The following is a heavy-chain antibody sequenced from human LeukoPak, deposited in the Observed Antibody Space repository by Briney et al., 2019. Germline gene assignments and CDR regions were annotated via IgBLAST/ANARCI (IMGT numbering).Heavy chain of an antibody. J-gene: IGHJ6*03. CDR2: INGDGRRA. CDR1: GFTFSSYW. V-gene: IGHV3-74*01. Sequence: GGSLRLSCAASGFTFSSYWMHWVRQAPGKGLVWVSRINGDGRRANYAESVKGRFTISRDNAKNTLYLQMNSLRAEDTAVYYCAREVEEVPAAMGVYYYYYMDVWGKGTSVTVSS. CDR3: AREVEEVPAAMGVYYYYYMDV. D-gene: IGHD2-2*01.